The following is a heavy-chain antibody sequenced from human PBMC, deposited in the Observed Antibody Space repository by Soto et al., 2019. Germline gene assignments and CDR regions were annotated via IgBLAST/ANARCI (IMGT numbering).Heavy chain of an antibody. CDR1: GGSISSSSYY. CDR2: IYYSGST. V-gene: IGHV4-39*01. Sequence: SETLSLTCTVSGGSISSSSYYWGWIRQPPGKGLEWIGSIYYSGSTYYNPSLKSRVTISVDTSKNQFSLKLSSVTAADTAVYYCASHSGWHKKDYYGMDVWGQGTTVTVS. CDR3: ASHSGWHKKDYYGMDV. D-gene: IGHD6-19*01. J-gene: IGHJ6*02.